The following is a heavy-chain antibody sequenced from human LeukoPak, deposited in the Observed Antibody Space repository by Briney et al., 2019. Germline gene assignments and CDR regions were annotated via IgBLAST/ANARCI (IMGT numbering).Heavy chain of an antibody. J-gene: IGHJ4*02. CDR1: GYTFTSYD. Sequence: ASVKVSCKASGYTFTSYDINWVRQATGQGLEWMGWMNPNSGNTGYAQKFQGRVTITRNTSISTAYMELSSVRSEDTAVYYCARSIAARQGVDYWGQGTLVTVSS. D-gene: IGHD6-6*01. V-gene: IGHV1-8*03. CDR2: MNPNSGNT. CDR3: ARSIAARQGVDY.